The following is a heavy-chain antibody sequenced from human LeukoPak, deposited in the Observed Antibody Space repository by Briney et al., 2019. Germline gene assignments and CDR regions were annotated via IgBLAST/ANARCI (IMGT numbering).Heavy chain of an antibody. CDR1: GFTFDDYA. Sequence: PGGSLRLSCAASGFTFDDYAMHWVRQAPGKGLEWVSGISWNSGSIDYADSVKGRFTISRDNAKNSLYLQMNSLRAEDTALYYCVKVYTSNWNDAFDIWGQGTLVTVSS. CDR3: VKVYTSNWNDAFDI. D-gene: IGHD6-13*01. J-gene: IGHJ3*02. CDR2: ISWNSGSI. V-gene: IGHV3-9*01.